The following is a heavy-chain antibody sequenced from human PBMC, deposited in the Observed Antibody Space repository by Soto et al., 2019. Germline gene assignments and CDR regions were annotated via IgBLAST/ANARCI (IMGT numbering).Heavy chain of an antibody. D-gene: IGHD3-3*01. CDR3: ARAPPASIFPLDY. V-gene: IGHV3-30*04. CDR1: GFTFSSYA. J-gene: IGHJ4*02. CDR2: ISYDGSNK. Sequence: GGSLRLSCAASGFTFSSYAMHWVGKAPGKGLEWVAVISYDGSNKYYADSVKGRFTISRDNSKNTLYLQMNSLRAADTSVYSCARAPPASIFPLDYWGQGTLVTVSS.